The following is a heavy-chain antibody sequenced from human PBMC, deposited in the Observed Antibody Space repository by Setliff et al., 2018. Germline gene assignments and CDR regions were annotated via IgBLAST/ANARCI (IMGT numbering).Heavy chain of an antibody. CDR2: IYSGDART. CDR1: GFTFSSYA. J-gene: IGHJ4*02. CDR3: VKDMAGSYFDGRFDY. V-gene: IGHV3-23*03. Sequence: GESLKISCAASGFTFSSYAMSWVRQAPGKGLEWVSVIYSGDARTYYADSVKGRFTISRDNAKNSLSLQMNSLRVEDTALYYCVKDMAGSYFDGRFDYWGPGTLVTVSS. D-gene: IGHD1-26*01.